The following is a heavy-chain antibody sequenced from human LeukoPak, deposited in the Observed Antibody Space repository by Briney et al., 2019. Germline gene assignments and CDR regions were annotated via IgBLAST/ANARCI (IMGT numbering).Heavy chain of an antibody. CDR2: ISAYNGNT. D-gene: IGHD6-19*01. J-gene: IGHJ6*03. CDR1: GYTFTSYG. V-gene: IGHV1-18*01. CDR3: ARPIIAVAGTHYYYMDV. Sequence: ASAKVSCKASGYTFTSYGISWVRQAPGQGLEWMGWISAYNGNTNYAQKLQGRVTMTTDTSTSTAYMELRSLRSDDTAVYYCARPIIAVAGTHYYYMDVWGKGTTVTISS.